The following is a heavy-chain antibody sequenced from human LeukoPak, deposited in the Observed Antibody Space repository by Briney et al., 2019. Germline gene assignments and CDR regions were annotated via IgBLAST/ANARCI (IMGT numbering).Heavy chain of an antibody. D-gene: IGHD3-22*01. J-gene: IGHJ4*02. V-gene: IGHV1-69*05. CDR2: IIPIFGTA. CDR1: GGTFSSYA. CDR3: ARDHYYDSSGYLGYFDY. Sequence: ASVKVSCXASGGTFSSYAISWVRQAPGQGLEWMGRIIPIFGTANYAQKFQGRVTITTDESTSTAYMELSSLRSEDTAVYYCARDHYYDSSGYLGYFDYWGQGTLVTVSS.